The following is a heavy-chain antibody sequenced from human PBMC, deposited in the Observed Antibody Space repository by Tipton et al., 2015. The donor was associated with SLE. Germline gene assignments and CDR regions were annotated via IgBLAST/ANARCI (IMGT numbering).Heavy chain of an antibody. Sequence: GSLRLSCAASGFSFSSYELNWLRQAPGKGLEWVSSISGSSNTMLYADSVKGRFTISRDNVKNSLYLQMNSLRVEDTAIYYCATDSGILEYYFDFWGQGALVTVSS. V-gene: IGHV3-48*03. CDR3: ATDSGILEYYFDF. CDR2: ISGSSNTM. J-gene: IGHJ4*02. CDR1: GFSFSSYE. D-gene: IGHD1-26*01.